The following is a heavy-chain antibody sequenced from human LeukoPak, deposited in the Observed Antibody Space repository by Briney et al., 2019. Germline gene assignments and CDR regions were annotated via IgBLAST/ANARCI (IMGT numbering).Heavy chain of an antibody. Sequence: PGGSLRLSCAASGFTFSSYAMSWVRQAPGKGLEWVSAISGSGGSTYYADSVKGRFTISRDNSKNTLYPQVNSLRAEDTAVYYCAKGPNVVAATLFFDYWGQGTLVTVSS. CDR1: GFTFSSYA. J-gene: IGHJ4*02. D-gene: IGHD2-15*01. CDR3: AKGPNVVAATLFFDY. CDR2: ISGSGGST. V-gene: IGHV3-23*01.